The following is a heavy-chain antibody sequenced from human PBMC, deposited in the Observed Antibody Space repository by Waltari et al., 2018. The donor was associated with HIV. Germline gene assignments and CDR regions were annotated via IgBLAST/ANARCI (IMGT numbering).Heavy chain of an antibody. CDR1: GGSISSSSYY. Sequence: QLQLQESGPGLVKPSETLSLTCTVSGGSISSSSYYWGWIRPPPGTGLEWIGSIYYSGSTYYNPSLKSRVTISVDTSKNQFSLKLSSVTAADTAVYYCARVQTGVDTAMVNRYFDLWGRGTLVTVSS. V-gene: IGHV4-39*01. CDR2: IYYSGST. CDR3: ARVQTGVDTAMVNRYFDL. J-gene: IGHJ2*01. D-gene: IGHD5-18*01.